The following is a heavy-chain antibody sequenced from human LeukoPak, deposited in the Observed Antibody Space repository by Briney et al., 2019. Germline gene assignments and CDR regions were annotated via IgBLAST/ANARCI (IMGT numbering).Heavy chain of an antibody. V-gene: IGHV3-64D*09. CDR2: ISSNGGST. CDR3: VSTYYFDSSGYYPFDY. J-gene: IGHJ4*02. D-gene: IGHD3-22*01. Sequence: GGSLRLSCSASGFSFSNNAMHWVRQAPGRGLGYVSGISSNGGSTHYADSVKGRFTISRDNSKKTLYLQMSSLRAEDTAVYYCVSTYYFDSSGYYPFDYWGQGTLVTVSS. CDR1: GFSFSNNA.